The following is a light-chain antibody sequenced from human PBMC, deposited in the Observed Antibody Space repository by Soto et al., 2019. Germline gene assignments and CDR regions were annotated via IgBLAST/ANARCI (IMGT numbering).Light chain of an antibody. CDR2: DAS. CDR3: LQHNSYPPT. CDR1: QGIRKD. J-gene: IGKJ1*01. V-gene: IGKV1-17*01. Sequence: DIQMTQSPSSLSASVGDRVTITCRASQGIRKDLGWYQNKRGKSPKRLIYDASSLQSGVPSRFSGSGSGTEFNLTLSSLQPEYFATYYCLQHNSYPPTFGQGPKVDIK.